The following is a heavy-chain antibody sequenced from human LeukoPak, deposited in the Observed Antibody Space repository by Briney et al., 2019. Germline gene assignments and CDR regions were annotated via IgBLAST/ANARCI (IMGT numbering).Heavy chain of an antibody. CDR1: GYTFTGYY. CDR3: ARHVGYSNWFDP. D-gene: IGHD2-15*01. Sequence: GASVKVSCKASGYTFTGYYMHWVRQAPGQGLEWLGWINPNSGGTNYAQKFQGRVTMTRDTSISTAYLELSRLRSDDTAVYYCARHVGYSNWFDPWGQGTLVTVSS. V-gene: IGHV1-2*02. J-gene: IGHJ5*02. CDR2: INPNSGGT.